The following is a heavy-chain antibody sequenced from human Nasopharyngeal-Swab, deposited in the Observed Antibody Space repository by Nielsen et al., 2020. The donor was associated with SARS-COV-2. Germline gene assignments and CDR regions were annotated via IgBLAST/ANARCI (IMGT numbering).Heavy chain of an antibody. V-gene: IGHV3-7*01. J-gene: IGHJ6*02. CDR3: ARDESYYYYYGMGV. CDR2: IKQDGSEK. CDR1: GFTFSSYW. Sequence: GGSLRLSCAASGFTFSSYWMSWVRQAPGKGLEWVANIKQDGSEKYYVDSVKGRFTISRDNAKNSLYLQMNSLRAEDTAVYYCARDESYYYYYGMGVWGQGTTVTVSS.